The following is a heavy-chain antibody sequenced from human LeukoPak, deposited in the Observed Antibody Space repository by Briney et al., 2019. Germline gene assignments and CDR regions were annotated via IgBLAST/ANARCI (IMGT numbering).Heavy chain of an antibody. D-gene: IGHD3-22*01. CDR2: ISSSGSSI. CDR3: ARGGSVGGSFDSSGYYPDY. V-gene: IGHV3-48*03. J-gene: IGHJ4*02. CDR1: GFTFSSYE. Sequence: TGGSLRLSCAASGFTFSSYEMNWVRQAPGKGLEWVSYISSSGSSIYYADSVEGRFTISRDNAKNSLYLQMNSLRAEDTAVYYCARGGSVGGSFDSSGYYPDYWGQGTLVTVSS.